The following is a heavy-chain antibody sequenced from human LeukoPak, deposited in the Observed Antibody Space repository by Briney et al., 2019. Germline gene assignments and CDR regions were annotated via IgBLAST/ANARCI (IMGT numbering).Heavy chain of an antibody. CDR2: IYHSGST. CDR1: GYSISSGYY. D-gene: IGHD3-9*01. CDR3: ARSALRYFDWLSPFDY. Sequence: SETLSLTCTVSGYSISSGYYWGWIRKPPGRGLEWIGSIYHSGSTYYNPSLKSRVTISVDTSKNQFSLKLSSVTAADTAVYYCARSALRYFDWLSPFDYWGQGTLVTVSS. V-gene: IGHV4-38-2*02. J-gene: IGHJ4*02.